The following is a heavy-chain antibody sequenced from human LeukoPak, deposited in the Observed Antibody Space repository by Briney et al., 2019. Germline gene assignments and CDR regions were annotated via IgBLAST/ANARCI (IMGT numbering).Heavy chain of an antibody. CDR3: ARDRSNSRSLDAFDI. J-gene: IGHJ3*02. CDR1: GGSISSSSYY. D-gene: IGHD5-24*01. V-gene: IGHV4-39*07. CDR2: IYYSGST. Sequence: PSETLSLTCTVSGGSISSSSYYWGWIRQPPGKGLEWIGSIYYSGSTYYNPSLKSRVTISVDTSKNQFSLKLSSVTAADTAVYYCARDRSNSRSLDAFDIWGQGTMVTVSS.